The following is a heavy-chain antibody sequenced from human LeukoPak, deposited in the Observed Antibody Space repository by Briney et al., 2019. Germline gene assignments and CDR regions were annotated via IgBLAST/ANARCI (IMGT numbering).Heavy chain of an antibody. J-gene: IGHJ5*02. CDR3: AREADYYDSSGYYNWFDP. CDR1: GFSFSSDE. D-gene: IGHD3-22*01. CDR2: ISSSGSTI. Sequence: GGSLRLSCAASGFSFSSDELTWVRQAPGKGLEWVSYISSSGSTIYYADSVKGRFTTSRDNAKNSLYLQMNSLRAEDTAVYYCAREADYYDSSGYYNWFDPWGQGTLVTVSS. V-gene: IGHV3-48*03.